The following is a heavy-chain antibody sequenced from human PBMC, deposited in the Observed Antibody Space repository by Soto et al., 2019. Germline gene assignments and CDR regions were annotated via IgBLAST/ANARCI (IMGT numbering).Heavy chain of an antibody. D-gene: IGHD4-4*01. CDR2: ISSSSNSI. CDR1: GFTFSSYS. V-gene: IGHV3-48*01. Sequence: PGGSLRLSCAASGFTFSSYSMNWARQAPGKGLEWVSYISSSSNSIYYADSVKGRFTISRDNAKNTLHLQMNSLRAEDTAVYYCARDSGSNYAGEARFDYWGQGTLVTVSS. CDR3: ARDSGSNYAGEARFDY. J-gene: IGHJ4*02.